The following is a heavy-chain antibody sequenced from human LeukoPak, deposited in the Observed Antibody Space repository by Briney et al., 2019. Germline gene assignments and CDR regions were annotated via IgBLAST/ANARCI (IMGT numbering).Heavy chain of an antibody. V-gene: IGHV3-74*01. CDR2: INGDGSTS. CDR1: GFTFYSYW. Sequence: PGGSPRLSCAASGFTFYSYWMHWVRQAPGKGLVWVSCINGDGSTSNYADSVKGRFTISRDNAKNTLYLQVHSLRAEDTAVYYCARDEPTVTTGPPVGSWGQGTLVTVSP. CDR3: ARDEPTVTTGPPVGS. D-gene: IGHD4-17*01. J-gene: IGHJ4*02.